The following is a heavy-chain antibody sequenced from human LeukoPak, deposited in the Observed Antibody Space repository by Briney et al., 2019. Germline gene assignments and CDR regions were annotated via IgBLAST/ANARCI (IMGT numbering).Heavy chain of an antibody. V-gene: IGHV3-74*01. CDR1: GFTVSNNH. CDR3: ARGLPNYYGMDV. CDR2: IKGDASST. J-gene: IGHJ6*02. Sequence: GGSLRLSCVASGFTVSNNHVSWVRQAPGKGLVWVSRIKGDASSTNYADSVRGRFTISRDNAKNTVYLQMNSLRTEDTAVYYCARGLPNYYGMDVWGQGTTVTVSS.